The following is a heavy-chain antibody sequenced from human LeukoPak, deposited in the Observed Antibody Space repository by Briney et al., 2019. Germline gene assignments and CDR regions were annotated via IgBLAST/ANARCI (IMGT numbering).Heavy chain of an antibody. D-gene: IGHD3-22*01. Sequence: LRLSCAASGFTFSSYAMSWVRQAPGKGLEWIGYIYYSGSTYYNPSLKSRVTISVDTSKNQFSLKLSSVTAADTAVYYCARDLRGGYGAFDIWGQGTMVTVSS. CDR1: GFTFSSYA. J-gene: IGHJ3*02. CDR3: ARDLRGGYGAFDI. V-gene: IGHV4-30-4*08. CDR2: IYYSGST.